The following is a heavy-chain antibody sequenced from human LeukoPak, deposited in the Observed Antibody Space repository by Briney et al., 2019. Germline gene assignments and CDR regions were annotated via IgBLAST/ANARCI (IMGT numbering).Heavy chain of an antibody. CDR2: ISVSGGSA. V-gene: IGHV3-23*01. J-gene: IGHJ4*02. Sequence: GGSLRLSCAASGFNFSSYAMNWVRQPPGKGLEWVSVISVSGGSANYGDSVKGRFTVSRDNSKSTLYLQMNSLRAEDTAIYYCAKAKNYYGSGSYPDYWCQGTLVTVSS. CDR3: AKAKNYYGSGSYPDY. D-gene: IGHD3-10*01. CDR1: GFNFSSYA.